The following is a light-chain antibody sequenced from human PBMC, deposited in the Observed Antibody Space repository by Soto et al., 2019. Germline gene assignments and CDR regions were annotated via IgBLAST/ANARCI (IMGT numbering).Light chain of an antibody. J-gene: IGLJ1*01. CDR2: DVS. CDR3: NSYTTINTLQIV. Sequence: QSALTQPASVSGSPGQSITISCTGTSSDVGGYNYVSWYQQHPGKAPKFMIYDVSNRPSGVSTRFSGSKSGNTASLTISGLQADDEADYYCNSYTTINTLQIVFGTGTKLTVL. CDR1: SSDVGGYNY. V-gene: IGLV2-14*01.